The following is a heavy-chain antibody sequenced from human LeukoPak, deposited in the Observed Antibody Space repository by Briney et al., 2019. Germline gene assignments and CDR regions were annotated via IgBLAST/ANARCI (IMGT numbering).Heavy chain of an antibody. Sequence: SETLTLTCAVYGGSFSGYYWSWIRQPPGKGLEWIGEINHSGSTNYNPSLKSRVTISVDTSKNQFSLKLSSVTAADTAVYYCAGDILKYFQHWGQGTLVTVSS. CDR1: GGSFSGYY. CDR2: INHSGST. V-gene: IGHV4-34*01. D-gene: IGHD3-9*01. CDR3: AGDILKYFQH. J-gene: IGHJ1*01.